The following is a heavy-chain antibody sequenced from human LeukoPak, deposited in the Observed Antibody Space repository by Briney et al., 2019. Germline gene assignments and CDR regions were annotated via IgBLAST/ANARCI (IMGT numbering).Heavy chain of an antibody. V-gene: IGHV1-8*01. D-gene: IGHD5-18*01. CDR2: MNPNSGNT. CDR1: GYTFTSYD. Sequence: ASVKVSCKASGYTFTSYDINWVRQATGQGLEWMGWMNPNSGNTGYAQKFQGRVTMTRNTSISTAYMELSSLRSEDTAVYYCARAERTAITHDYWGQGSLVTVSP. CDR3: ARAERTAITHDY. J-gene: IGHJ4*02.